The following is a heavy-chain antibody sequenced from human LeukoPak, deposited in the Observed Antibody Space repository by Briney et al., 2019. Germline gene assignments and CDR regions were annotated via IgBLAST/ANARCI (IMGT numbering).Heavy chain of an antibody. CDR3: ARHAPLTTVVTPDYYGMDV. V-gene: IGHV5-51*01. J-gene: IGHJ6*02. D-gene: IGHD4-23*01. CDR1: GYSFTSYW. Sequence: GESLKISCKGSGYSFTSYWIGWVRQMPGKGLEWMGIIYPGDSDTRYSPSFQGQVTISADKSISTAYLQWSSLKASDTAMYYCARHAPLTTVVTPDYYGMDVWGQGTTVTVSS. CDR2: IYPGDSDT.